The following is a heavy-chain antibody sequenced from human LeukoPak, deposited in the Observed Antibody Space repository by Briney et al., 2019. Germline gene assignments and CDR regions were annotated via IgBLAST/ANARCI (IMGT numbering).Heavy chain of an antibody. CDR2: IYYSGST. D-gene: IGHD5-24*01. CDR1: GGSISSYY. Sequence: SETLSLTCTVSGGSISSYYWGWIRQPPGKGLEWIGYIYYSGSTNYNPSLKSRVTISVDTSKNQFSLKLSSVTAADTPVYYCARHAAEMATIYFDYWGQGTLVTVSS. V-gene: IGHV4-59*08. J-gene: IGHJ4*02. CDR3: ARHAAEMATIYFDY.